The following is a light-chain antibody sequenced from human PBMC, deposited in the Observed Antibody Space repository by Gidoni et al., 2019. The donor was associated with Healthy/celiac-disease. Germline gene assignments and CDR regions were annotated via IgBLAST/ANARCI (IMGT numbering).Light chain of an antibody. Sequence: ELVMTQSPATLSVSPGERATLSCSASQSVSSNLAWYQQKPGQAPRLLISGASTRATGSPARFSGSWSGTDFTLTFSRLQSEDFAFYCLQQYDNLSPRTFGGGTKVEIK. V-gene: IGKV3-15*01. CDR3: QQYDNLSPRT. CDR2: GAS. CDR1: QSVSSN. J-gene: IGKJ4*01.